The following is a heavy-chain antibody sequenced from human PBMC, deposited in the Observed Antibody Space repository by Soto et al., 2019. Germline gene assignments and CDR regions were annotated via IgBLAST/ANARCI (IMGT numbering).Heavy chain of an antibody. CDR2: ISSSSSYI. D-gene: IGHD5-12*01. CDR3: ARDDTGTTKWLRSPLDY. Sequence: GGSLRLSCAASGFTFSSYSMNWVRQAPGKGLEWVSSISSSSSYIYYADSVKGRFTISRDNAKNSLYLQMNSLRAEDTAVYYCARDDTGTTKWLRSPLDYWGQGTLVTVSS. V-gene: IGHV3-21*01. J-gene: IGHJ4*02. CDR1: GFTFSSYS.